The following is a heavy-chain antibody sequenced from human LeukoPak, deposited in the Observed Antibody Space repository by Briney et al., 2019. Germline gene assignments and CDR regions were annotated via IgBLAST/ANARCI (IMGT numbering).Heavy chain of an antibody. Sequence: PEGSLRLSCAASGFTFSSYSMNWVRQAPGKGLEWVSSISSSSSYIYYADSVKGRFTISRDNAKNSLYLQMNSLRAEDTAVYYCARALEYYGSGSYVDIWGQGTLVTVSS. D-gene: IGHD3-10*01. CDR1: GFTFSSYS. V-gene: IGHV3-21*01. J-gene: IGHJ4*02. CDR2: ISSSSSYI. CDR3: ARALEYYGSGSYVDI.